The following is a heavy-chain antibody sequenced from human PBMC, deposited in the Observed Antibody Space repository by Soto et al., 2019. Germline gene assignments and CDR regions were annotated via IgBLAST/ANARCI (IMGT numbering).Heavy chain of an antibody. Sequence: GASLKVSCKASGGTFSSYAISWVRQAPGQGLEWMGGIIPIFGTANYAQKFQGRVTITADESTSTAYMELSSLRSEDTAVYYCARGAVWRTLAYYYYYGMDVWGQGTTVTVSS. CDR2: IIPIFGTA. D-gene: IGHD3-16*01. CDR3: ARGAVWRTLAYYYYYGMDV. J-gene: IGHJ6*02. CDR1: GGTFSSYA. V-gene: IGHV1-69*13.